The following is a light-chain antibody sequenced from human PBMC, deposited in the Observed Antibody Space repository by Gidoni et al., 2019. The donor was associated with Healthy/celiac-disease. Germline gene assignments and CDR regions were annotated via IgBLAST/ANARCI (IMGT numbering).Light chain of an antibody. J-gene: IGKJ2*01. CDR3: QQYNNWYT. V-gene: IGKV3-15*01. CDR1: QSVSSN. Sequence: EIVITQSPATLSVSPGERATLSCRASQSVSSNLAWYQQKPGQAPRPLIYGASTRANGIPARFSGSGSGTEFTLTISSLQSEDFAVYYCQQYNNWYTFGQGTKLEIK. CDR2: GAS.